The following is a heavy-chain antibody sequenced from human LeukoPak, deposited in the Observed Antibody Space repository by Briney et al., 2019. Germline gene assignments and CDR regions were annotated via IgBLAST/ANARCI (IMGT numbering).Heavy chain of an antibody. Sequence: KVSCXAXXXTFTXXYXHWVRQAPGQGLEWMGWINPNSGGTDYAQKFQGRVTMTRDTSISTAYMELSRLRSDDTAVYYCAVAKYYYDSSGYYHAYFDYWGQGTLVTVSS. CDR3: AVAKYYYDSSGYYHAYFDY. CDR2: INPNSGGT. J-gene: IGHJ4*02. CDR1: XXTFTXXY. D-gene: IGHD3-22*01. V-gene: IGHV1-2*02.